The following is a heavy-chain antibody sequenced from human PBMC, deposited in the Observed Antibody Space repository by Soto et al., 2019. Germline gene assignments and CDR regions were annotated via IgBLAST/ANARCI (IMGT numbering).Heavy chain of an antibody. CDR1: GGTFSSYT. J-gene: IGHJ4*02. Sequence: QVQLVQSGAEVKKPGSSVKVSCKASGGTFSSYTISWVRQAPGQGLEWMGRIIPILGIANYAQKFQGRVTITADKSTSTAYMELSSLRSEDTAVYYCAGNWEGYSSSNLDYWGQGTLVTVSS. CDR2: IIPILGIA. D-gene: IGHD6-6*01. CDR3: AGNWEGYSSSNLDY. V-gene: IGHV1-69*02.